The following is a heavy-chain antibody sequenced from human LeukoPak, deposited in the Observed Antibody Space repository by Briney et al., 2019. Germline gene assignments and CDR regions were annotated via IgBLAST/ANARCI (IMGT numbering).Heavy chain of an antibody. Sequence: GGSLRLSCAASGFTFSSYAMSWVRQAPGKGLEWVSAISGSGGSTYYADSVKGRFTISRDNSKNTLYLQMNSLRAEDTAVYYCAKDMSARAREPYYYGSGRFDRESPKLDAFDIWGQGTMVTVSS. CDR1: GFTFSSYA. V-gene: IGHV3-23*01. J-gene: IGHJ3*02. D-gene: IGHD3-10*01. CDR2: ISGSGGST. CDR3: AKDMSARAREPYYYGSGRFDRESPKLDAFDI.